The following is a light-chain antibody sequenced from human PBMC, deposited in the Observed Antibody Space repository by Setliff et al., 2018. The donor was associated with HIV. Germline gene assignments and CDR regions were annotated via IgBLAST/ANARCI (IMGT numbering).Light chain of an antibody. J-gene: IGLJ1*01. V-gene: IGLV1-40*01. CDR2: GNT. CDR3: QSYDSRLSRV. Sequence: QSALTQPPSVSGAPGQRVTISCTGSSSNIGAGYDVHWYQHLPGTAPKLLIYGNTNRPSGVPDRFSGSKSGTSASLAITGLQPEDEADYYCQSYDSRLSRVFGTGTK. CDR1: SSNIGAGYD.